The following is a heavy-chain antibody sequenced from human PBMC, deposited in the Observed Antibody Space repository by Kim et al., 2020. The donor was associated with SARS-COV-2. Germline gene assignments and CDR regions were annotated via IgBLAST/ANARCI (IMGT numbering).Heavy chain of an antibody. J-gene: IGHJ1*01. CDR2: IYYGAST. V-gene: IGHV4-39*01. D-gene: IGHD2-2*01. Sequence: SETLSLTCAVSGASVSSNSYYWGWIRQSPGKGLEWIGRIYYGASTDYNPSLESRVTIFVDTTRNHFSLKLTSVTAADAAVYYCNRRGFDALVVVQENWG. CDR1: GASVSSNSYY. CDR3: NRRGFDALVVVQEN.